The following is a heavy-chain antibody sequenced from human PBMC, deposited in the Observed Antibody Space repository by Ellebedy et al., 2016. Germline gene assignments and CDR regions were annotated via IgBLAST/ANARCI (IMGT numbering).Heavy chain of an antibody. V-gene: IGHV4-39*01. CDR1: GGSISSSSYY. Sequence: SETLSLXXTVSGGSISSSSYYWGWIRQPPGKGLEWIGSIYYSGSTYYNPSLKSRVTISVDTSKNQFSLKLSSVTAADTAVYYCARHRTYYYGSGSPNWFDPWGQGTLVTVSS. CDR2: IYYSGST. D-gene: IGHD3-10*01. CDR3: ARHRTYYYGSGSPNWFDP. J-gene: IGHJ5*02.